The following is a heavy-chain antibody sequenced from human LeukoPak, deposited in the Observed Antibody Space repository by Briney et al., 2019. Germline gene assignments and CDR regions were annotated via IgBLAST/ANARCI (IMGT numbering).Heavy chain of an antibody. CDR2: IRSKANSYAT. Sequence: PGGSLRLSCAASGFTFSGSGMHWVRQASGKGLEWVGRIRSKANSYATAYAASVKGRFTISRDDSKNTAYLQMNSLKTEDTAVYYCTRLYCSSTSCPNYYYGMDVWGQGTTVTVSS. CDR3: TRLYCSSTSCPNYYYGMDV. V-gene: IGHV3-73*01. J-gene: IGHJ6*02. D-gene: IGHD2-2*01. CDR1: GFTFSGSG.